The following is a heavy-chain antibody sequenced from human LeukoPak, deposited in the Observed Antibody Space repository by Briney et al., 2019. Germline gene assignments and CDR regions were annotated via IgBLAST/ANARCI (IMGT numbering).Heavy chain of an antibody. J-gene: IGHJ4*02. Sequence: SETLSLTCTGAGGSISSYYWSWIRQPPGKGVGWIGYIFYSGSTNYNPSLKSRVTISVDTSKNQFSLKLNSVTAADTAVYYCARVQQLVMGFDYWGQGTLVTVSS. D-gene: IGHD6-13*01. CDR1: GGSISSYY. CDR2: IFYSGST. CDR3: ARVQQLVMGFDY. V-gene: IGHV4-59*01.